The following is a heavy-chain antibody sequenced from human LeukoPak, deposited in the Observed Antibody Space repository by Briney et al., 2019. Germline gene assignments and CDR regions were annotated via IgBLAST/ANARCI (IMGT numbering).Heavy chain of an antibody. CDR1: GFTFSSNS. V-gene: IGHV3-21*01. D-gene: IGHD6-13*01. Sequence: GGSLRLSCAASGFTFSSNSMNWVRQAPRQGLGLVSSISSNCSYVYYADSVKGRFTISRDNAKNSLYLQMHSLRAEDTAVSYCARGLTYVAAAGTTNNWFDPWGQGTLVTVSS. CDR2: ISSNCSYV. J-gene: IGHJ5*02. CDR3: ARGLTYVAAAGTTNNWFDP.